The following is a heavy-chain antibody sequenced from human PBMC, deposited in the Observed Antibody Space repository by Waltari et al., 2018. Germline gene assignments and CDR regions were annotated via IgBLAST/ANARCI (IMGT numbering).Heavy chain of an antibody. CDR3: ARAGEGRGYSGYDYYYYGMDV. CDR2: IIPIFGTA. V-gene: IGHV1-69*08. CDR1: GGTFSSYA. D-gene: IGHD5-12*01. J-gene: IGHJ6*02. Sequence: QVQLVQSGAEVKKPGSSVKVSCKASGGTFSSYAISWVRQAPGPGLEWMGRIIPIFGTANYAQKFQGRVTITADKSTSTAYMELSSLRSEDTAVYYCARAGEGRGYSGYDYYYYGMDVWGQGTTVTVSS.